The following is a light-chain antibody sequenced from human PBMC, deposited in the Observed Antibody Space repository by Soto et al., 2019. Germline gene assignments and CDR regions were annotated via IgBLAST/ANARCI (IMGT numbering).Light chain of an antibody. J-gene: IGKJ1*01. CDR1: QSVSSNY. V-gene: IGKV3-20*01. CDR3: HQYGSSPWT. CDR2: GAS. Sequence: EIVLTQSPGTLSLSPGERATLSCRASQSVSSNYLAWYQQKPGQTPRLLIYGASSRATGIPDRFSGSGSGTAFTLTISRLEPEEFAVFYCHQYGSSPWTFGQGTKVEIK.